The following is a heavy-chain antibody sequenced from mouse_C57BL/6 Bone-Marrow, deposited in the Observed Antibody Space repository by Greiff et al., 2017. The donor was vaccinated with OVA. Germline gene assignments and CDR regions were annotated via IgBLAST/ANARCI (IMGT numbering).Heavy chain of an antibody. Sequence: EVQVVESGGGLVKPGGSLKLSCAASGFTFSSYAMSWVRQTPEKRLEWVATISDGGSYTYYPDNVKGRFTISRDNAKNNLYLQMSHLKSEDTAMYYCARDIYYYGSSYVDYAMDYWGQGTSVTVSS. V-gene: IGHV5-4*01. D-gene: IGHD1-1*01. CDR1: GFTFSSYA. CDR2: ISDGGSYT. CDR3: ARDIYYYGSSYVDYAMDY. J-gene: IGHJ4*01.